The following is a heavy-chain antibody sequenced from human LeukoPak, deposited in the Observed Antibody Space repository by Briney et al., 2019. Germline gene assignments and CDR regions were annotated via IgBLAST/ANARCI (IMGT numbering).Heavy chain of an antibody. CDR2: INHSGST. Sequence: PSETLSLTGAVYGGSFSGYYWSWIRQPPGKGLELIVEINHSGSTNYNPSLKSRVTISVDTSKNQFSLKLSSVTAADTAVYYCARVGRGYSQTFDIWGQGTMVTVSS. D-gene: IGHD5-12*01. V-gene: IGHV4-34*01. J-gene: IGHJ3*02. CDR1: GGSFSGYY. CDR3: ARVGRGYSQTFDI.